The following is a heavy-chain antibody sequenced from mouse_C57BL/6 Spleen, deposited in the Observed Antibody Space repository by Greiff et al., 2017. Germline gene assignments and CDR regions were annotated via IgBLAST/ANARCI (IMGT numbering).Heavy chain of an antibody. J-gene: IGHJ3*01. CDR1: GFTFTDYY. D-gene: IGHD1-1*01. CDR2: IRNKANGYTT. Sequence: VQLQQSGGGLVQPGGSLSLSCAASGFTFTDYYMSWVRQPPGKALEWLGFIRNKANGYTTEYSASVKGRFTISRDNSQSILYLQMNALRAEDSATYYCARSYYGSSSWFAYWGQGTLVTVSA. V-gene: IGHV7-3*01. CDR3: ARSYYGSSSWFAY.